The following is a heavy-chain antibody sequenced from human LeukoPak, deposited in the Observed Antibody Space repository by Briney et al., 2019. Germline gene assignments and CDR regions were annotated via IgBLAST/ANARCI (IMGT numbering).Heavy chain of an antibody. V-gene: IGHV1-2*02. Sequence: ASVKVSCKASGYTFTGYFIHWVRQAPGQGLEWMGWINPNSGATNYAQRFQGRDTMTRDTSITTAYMELSSLRSDDTAVYYCARAFLGDGYQPWGQGTLVIVSS. CDR2: INPNSGAT. CDR3: ARAFLGDGYQP. D-gene: IGHD5-24*01. CDR1: GYTFTGYF. J-gene: IGHJ4*02.